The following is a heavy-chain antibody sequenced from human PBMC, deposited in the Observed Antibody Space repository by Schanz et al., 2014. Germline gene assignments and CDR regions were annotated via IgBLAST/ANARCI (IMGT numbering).Heavy chain of an antibody. CDR3: ARSGSSNWYFFDY. J-gene: IGHJ4*02. CDR1: GYTFSSYG. Sequence: QVQLVQSGAEVKKPGASVKVSCKASGYTFSSYGITWVRQAPGQGLEWMGWINGYNGHTDYAQKLQGRVTLTTDTSTSTAYMELRNLRSDDTAVYYCARSGSSNWYFFDYWGQGTLVTVSS. V-gene: IGHV1-18*01. CDR2: INGYNGHT. D-gene: IGHD6-13*01.